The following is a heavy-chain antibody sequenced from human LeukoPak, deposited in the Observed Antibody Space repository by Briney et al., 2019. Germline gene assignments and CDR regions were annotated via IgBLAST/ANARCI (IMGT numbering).Heavy chain of an antibody. V-gene: IGHV3-23*01. CDR2: IRGSGNST. CDR1: GFTFTSYA. Sequence: GGSLRLSCAASGFTFTSYAMSWVRQAPGKGLEWVSSIRGSGNSTYYADSVKGRFTISRDNSKGTVYLQMNSLRVEDTAIYYCARAAGSSLSRARFDYWGPGTLVTASS. J-gene: IGHJ4*02. CDR3: ARAAGSSLSRARFDY. D-gene: IGHD6-19*01.